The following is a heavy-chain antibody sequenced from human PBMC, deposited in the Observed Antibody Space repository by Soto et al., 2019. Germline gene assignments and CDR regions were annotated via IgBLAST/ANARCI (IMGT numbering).Heavy chain of an antibody. CDR3: AREYSSSWTDYYYYGMDV. CDR1: GSTFTRYG. CDR2: ISAYNGNT. J-gene: IGHJ6*02. V-gene: IGHV1-18*01. D-gene: IGHD6-13*01. Sequence: ASVKVSCKASGSTFTRYGISWVRQAPGQGLEWMGWISAYNGNTNYAQKLQGRVTMTTDTSTSTAYMELRSLRSDDTAVYYCAREYSSSWTDYYYYGMDVWGQGTTVTVSS.